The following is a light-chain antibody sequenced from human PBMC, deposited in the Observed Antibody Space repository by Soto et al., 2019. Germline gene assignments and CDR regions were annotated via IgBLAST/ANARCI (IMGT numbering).Light chain of an antibody. V-gene: IGKV3-15*01. CDR2: GAS. CDR1: QSVTSD. J-gene: IGKJ1*01. CDR3: QQYNYWPLT. Sequence: EIVMTQSPATLSVSPGERDTLSCRASQSVTSDLAWYQQKPGQAPRLLIYGASTRATGVPARFSGSVSGTEFTLTISSLQSQEFAVYYCQQYNYWPLTFGQGTKGEIK.